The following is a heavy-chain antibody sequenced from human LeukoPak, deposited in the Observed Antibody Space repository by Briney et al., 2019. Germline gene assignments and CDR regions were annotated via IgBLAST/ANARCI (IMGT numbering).Heavy chain of an antibody. J-gene: IGHJ4*02. CDR3: AKKVGLVSAPLYYFDV. CDR2: ISGPGGSW. D-gene: IGHD5/OR15-5a*01. V-gene: IGHV3-23*01. CDR1: GFTFSSYA. Sequence: GGSLRLSCAASGFTFSSYAMSWVRQAPGKGLEWVSAISGPGGSWDYANSVKGRFTISRDNSKNTLFLQMNSLRAEDTAIYYCAKKVGLVSAPLYYFDVWGQGTLVTVSS.